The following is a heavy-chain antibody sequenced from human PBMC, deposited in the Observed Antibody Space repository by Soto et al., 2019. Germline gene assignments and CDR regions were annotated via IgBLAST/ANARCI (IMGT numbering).Heavy chain of an antibody. D-gene: IGHD2-8*01. CDR2: IYYSGST. Sequence: QVQLQESGPGLVKPSETLSLTCTVSGGSISSYYWSWIRQPPGKGLEWIGYIYYSGSTNYNPSLKSRVTIPVATSKNQFSLKLSSVTAADTAVYYCARDSVGVEGMDVWGQGTTVTVSS. J-gene: IGHJ6*02. V-gene: IGHV4-59*01. CDR1: GGSISSYY. CDR3: ARDSVGVEGMDV.